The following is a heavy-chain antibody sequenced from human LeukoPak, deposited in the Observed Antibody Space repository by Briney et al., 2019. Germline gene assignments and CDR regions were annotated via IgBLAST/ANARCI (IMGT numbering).Heavy chain of an antibody. CDR3: ARDRNYYDHNGIFDY. J-gene: IGHJ4*02. V-gene: IGHV1-2*02. CDR2: INPNSGGT. CDR1: GYTFSNYF. D-gene: IGHD3-22*01. Sequence: GASVKVSCKASGYTFSNYFMNWVRQAPGQGLEWMGWINPNSGGTNYAQKFQGRVTLTRDTSLSTAYMELSRLRSDDTAVYYCARDRNYYDHNGIFDYWGQGTLVTVSS.